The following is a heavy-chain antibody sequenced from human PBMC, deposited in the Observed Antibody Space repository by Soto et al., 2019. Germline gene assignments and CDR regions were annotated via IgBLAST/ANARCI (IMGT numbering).Heavy chain of an antibody. CDR1: GFSLRSHG. CDR2: ISFDGNDK. J-gene: IGHJ4*02. CDR3: AKYDASGNYYRGAYPDS. D-gene: IGHD3-10*01. V-gene: IGHV3-30*18. Sequence: GGSLRLSCEASGFSLRSHGMHWVRQSPGKGLEWVSFISFDGNDKYYGDSVRGRFTISRDSSKNTLYLQMNSLRPDDTAVYYCAKYDASGNYYRGAYPDSWGQGTLVTVSS.